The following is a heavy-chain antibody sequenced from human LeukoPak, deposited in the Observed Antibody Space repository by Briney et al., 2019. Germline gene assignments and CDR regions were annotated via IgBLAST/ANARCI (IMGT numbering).Heavy chain of an antibody. CDR1: GFSFTRYW. CDR3: ATSTRGYYYGHETPDK. V-gene: IGHV5-51*01. J-gene: IGHJ4*02. Sequence: GESLKISCKASGFSFTRYWIGWVRQMPEKGLEWMGIIYPGDSDTRYSPSFQGQVTISADKSITTAYLQWSSLKASDTAMYYCATSTRGYYYGHETPDKWGPGTLVTVSS. CDR2: IYPGDSDT. D-gene: IGHD5-18*01.